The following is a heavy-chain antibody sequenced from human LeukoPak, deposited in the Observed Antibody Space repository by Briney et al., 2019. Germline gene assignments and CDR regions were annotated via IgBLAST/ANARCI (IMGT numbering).Heavy chain of an antibody. Sequence: RVASVKVSCKASGYSFTSHDINWVRQATGHGPEWMGWMNPNSGVTGYAQKFRGRVTMTRDTSTNTAFMELSRLTFEDTAVYYCARGGTHNSDSVRTFDYWGQGTLVTVSS. CDR3: ARGGTHNSDSVRTFDY. D-gene: IGHD2/OR15-2a*01. CDR2: MNPNSGVT. V-gene: IGHV1-8*01. J-gene: IGHJ4*02. CDR1: GYSFTSHD.